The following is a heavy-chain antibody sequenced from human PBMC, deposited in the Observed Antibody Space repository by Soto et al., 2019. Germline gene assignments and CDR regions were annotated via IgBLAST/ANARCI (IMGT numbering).Heavy chain of an antibody. CDR3: ARGVGKFDY. CDR1: GFTFSSNY. CDR2: IYSGGST. Sequence: GGSLRLSCAASGFTFSSNYMSWVRQAPGKGLEWVSVIYSGGSTNYADSVKGRFTISRHNSKNPLYLQMNSLRAEDTAVYYCARGVGKFDYWGQGTLVTVSS. J-gene: IGHJ4*02. D-gene: IGHD1-26*01. V-gene: IGHV3-53*04.